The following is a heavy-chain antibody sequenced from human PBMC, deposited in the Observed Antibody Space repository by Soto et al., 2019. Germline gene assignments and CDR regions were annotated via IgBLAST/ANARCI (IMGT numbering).Heavy chain of an antibody. CDR3: ATYTIPSGRHFDY. D-gene: IGHD6-6*01. J-gene: IGHJ4*02. CDR2: IDPSDSYT. V-gene: IGHV5-10-1*04. CDR1: GYSFTSYW. Sequence: GETLKISCKGSGYSFTSYWISWVRQMPGKGLEWMGRIDPSDSYTNYSPSFQGQVTISADRSITTAYLQWNSLKASDTAVYYWATYTIPSGRHFDYWGQGTLVTVSS.